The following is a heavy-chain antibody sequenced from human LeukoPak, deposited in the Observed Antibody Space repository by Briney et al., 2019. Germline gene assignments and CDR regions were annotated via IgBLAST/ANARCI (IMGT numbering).Heavy chain of an antibody. CDR3: ARTEAYYDFWSGLLMDV. CDR1: GGTFSSYA. V-gene: IGHV1-69*05. CDR2: IIPIFGTA. D-gene: IGHD3-3*01. Sequence: SVKVSCKASGGTFSSYAISWVRQAPGQGLEWMGGIIPIFGTANYAQKFQGRVTITTDESTSTAYMELSSLRSEDTAVYYCARTEAYYDFWSGLLMDVWGKGTTVTVSS. J-gene: IGHJ6*03.